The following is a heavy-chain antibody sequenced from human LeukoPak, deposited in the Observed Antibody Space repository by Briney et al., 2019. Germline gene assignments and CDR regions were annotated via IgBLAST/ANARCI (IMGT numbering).Heavy chain of an antibody. CDR3: ARGGYYDSSGTLWYFDL. D-gene: IGHD3-22*01. CDR1: GGSISSYY. CDR2: TYTSGST. Sequence: KPSETLSLTCTVSGGSISSYYWSWIRQPAGKGLEWIGRTYTSGSTNYNPSLKSRVTMSVDTSKNQFSLKLSSVTAADTAVYYCARGGYYDSSGTLWYFDLWGRGTLVTVSS. J-gene: IGHJ2*01. V-gene: IGHV4-4*07.